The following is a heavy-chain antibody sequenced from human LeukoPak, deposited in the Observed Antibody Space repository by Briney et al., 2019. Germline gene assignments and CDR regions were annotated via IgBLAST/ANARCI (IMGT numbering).Heavy chain of an antibody. J-gene: IGHJ6*03. CDR1: GGSFSGYY. CDR3: ARETRGSGRSSRAYYYYYYMDV. V-gene: IGHV4-34*01. Sequence: SETLSLTCAVYGGSFSGYYWSWIRQPPGKGLEWIGEINHSGSTNYNPSLKSRVTISVDTSKNQFSLKLSSVTAADTAVYYCARETRGSGRSSRAYYYYYYMDVWGKGTTVTVSS. D-gene: IGHD6-6*01. CDR2: INHSGST.